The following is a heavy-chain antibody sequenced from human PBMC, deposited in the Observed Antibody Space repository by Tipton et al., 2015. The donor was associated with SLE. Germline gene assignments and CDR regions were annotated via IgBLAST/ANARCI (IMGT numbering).Heavy chain of an antibody. CDR1: GFTVSSHY. D-gene: IGHD5-18*01. V-gene: IGHV3-53*01. Sequence: SLRLSCSASGFTVSSHYISWVRQPPGKGLEWVSVMYDGGSTSYADSVKGRFTISRDTSRNTLYLQMNTLRVEDTAVYYCARDRVDTAITYYYYYYMDVWGKGTTVTVSS. J-gene: IGHJ6*03. CDR3: ARDRVDTAITYYYYYYMDV. CDR2: MYDGGST.